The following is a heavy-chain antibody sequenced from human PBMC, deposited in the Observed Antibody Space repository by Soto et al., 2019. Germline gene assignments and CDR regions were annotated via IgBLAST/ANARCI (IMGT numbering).Heavy chain of an antibody. J-gene: IGHJ3*02. D-gene: IGHD4-17*01. CDR2: IYYSGST. V-gene: IGHV4-59*01. CDR3: ARRYGSAYGI. Sequence: PSETLSLTCTVSGGSISSYYWSWIRQPPGKGLEWIGYIYYSGSTNYNPSLKSRVTISVDTSKNQFSLKLSSVTAADTAVYYSARRYGSAYGIWDPATMVTVS. CDR1: GGSISSYY.